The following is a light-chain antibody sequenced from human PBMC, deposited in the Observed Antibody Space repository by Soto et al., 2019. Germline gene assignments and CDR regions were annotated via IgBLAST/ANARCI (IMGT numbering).Light chain of an antibody. CDR3: QHRSNWQIT. V-gene: IGKV3-11*01. J-gene: IGKJ5*01. CDR1: QSVSSY. CDR2: DAS. Sequence: EIVLTQSPATLSLSPGERATLSCRASQSVSSYLACSQQKPGQAPRLLIYDASNRATGIPARFSGSGSGTDFTLTISSLEPQDFAVYYCQHRSNWQITFGQGTRLEIK.